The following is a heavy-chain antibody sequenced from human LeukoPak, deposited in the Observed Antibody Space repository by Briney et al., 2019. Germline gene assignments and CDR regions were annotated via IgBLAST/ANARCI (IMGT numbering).Heavy chain of an antibody. J-gene: IGHJ5*02. D-gene: IGHD2-2*01. CDR1: GGSTSSGDYY. CDR3: ARYCSSTSCYDWLDP. CDR2: IYYSGST. V-gene: IGHV4-30-4*01. Sequence: PSETLSLTCTVSGGSTSSGDYYWSWIRQPPGKGLEWIGYIYYSGSTYYNPSLRSRVTISVDTSKNQFSLKLSSVTAADTAVYYCARYCSSTSCYDWLDPWGQGTLVTVSS.